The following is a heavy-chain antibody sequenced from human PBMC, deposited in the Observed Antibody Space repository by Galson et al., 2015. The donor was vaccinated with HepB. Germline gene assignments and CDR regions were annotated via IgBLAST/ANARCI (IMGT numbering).Heavy chain of an antibody. D-gene: IGHD1-1*01. CDR1: GFTFSNYA. Sequence: SLRLSCAASGFTFSNYAMTWVRQAPGKGLEWVSTISDSGGNTYYADSVKGRFTISRDNSKNTLYLQMNSLRAEDTAVYYCAKDPSFIQRHAFHMWGQGTMVTVSS. CDR3: AKDPSFIQRHAFHM. CDR2: ISDSGGNT. V-gene: IGHV3-23*01. J-gene: IGHJ3*02.